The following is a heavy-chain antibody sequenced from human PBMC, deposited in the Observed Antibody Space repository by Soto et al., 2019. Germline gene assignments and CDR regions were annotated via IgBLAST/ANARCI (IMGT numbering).Heavy chain of an antibody. D-gene: IGHD3-10*01. CDR2: IYLDDDE. Sequence: QITLKESGPTQVKPTQTLTLTCSFSGFSLNTDGEGVGWVRQPPGEALEWLALIYLDDDERYSLSMRTRLTITKDPSKNQVVIIMTNMDPVDTATYYCAHSRNLITEDAQVGDFDYWGQGTLVTVSS. CDR1: GFSLNTDGEG. J-gene: IGHJ4*02. CDR3: AHSRNLITEDAQVGDFDY. V-gene: IGHV2-5*02.